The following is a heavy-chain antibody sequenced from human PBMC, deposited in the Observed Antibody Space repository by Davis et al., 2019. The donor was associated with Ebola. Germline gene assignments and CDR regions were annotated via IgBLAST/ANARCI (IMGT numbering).Heavy chain of an antibody. D-gene: IGHD3/OR15-3a*01. CDR3: ASLTGLGY. Sequence: SVKVSCKASGGTFSNYAINWVRQAPGQGLEWMGGIIPILGIADYAQNFQGRLTITADESTSTAYMELSSLRSDDTALYYCASLTGLGYWGQGVLVTVSS. V-gene: IGHV1-69*10. J-gene: IGHJ4*02. CDR2: IIPILGIA. CDR1: GGTFSNYA.